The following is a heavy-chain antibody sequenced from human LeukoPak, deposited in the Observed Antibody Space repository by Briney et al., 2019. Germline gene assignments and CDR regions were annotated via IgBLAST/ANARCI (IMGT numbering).Heavy chain of an antibody. J-gene: IGHJ4*02. CDR2: IMPIFGTA. Sequence: SVKGSCKASGGTLSGYAISWVRQAPGQGLEWMGGIMPIFGTANYAQKFQGRVTITTDESTSTAYMELSSLRSEDTAVYYCASQRDYYDSSGYYYPFDYWGQGTLVTVSS. V-gene: IGHV1-69*05. CDR1: GGTLSGYA. CDR3: ASQRDYYDSSGYYYPFDY. D-gene: IGHD3-22*01.